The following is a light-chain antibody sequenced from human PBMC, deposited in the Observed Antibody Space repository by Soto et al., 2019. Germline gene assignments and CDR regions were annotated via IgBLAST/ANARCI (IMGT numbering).Light chain of an antibody. J-gene: IGLJ2*01. CDR3: SSYAGSKNFVI. CDR1: SSDVGGYNY. CDR2: EVT. Sequence: QSALTQPPSASGSPRQSVTISCTGTSSDVGGYNYVSWYQQHPGKAPKLMIYEVTKRRSGVPDRFSGSKSGNTASLTVSGLQAEDEADYYCSSYAGSKNFVIFGGGTKLTVL. V-gene: IGLV2-8*01.